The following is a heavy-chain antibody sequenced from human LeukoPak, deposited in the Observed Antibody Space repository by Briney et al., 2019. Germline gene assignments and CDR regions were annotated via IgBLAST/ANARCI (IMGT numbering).Heavy chain of an antibody. V-gene: IGHV3-30-3*01. CDR2: ISYDGSNK. Sequence: PGGSLRLSCAASGFTFSSYAMHWVRQAPGKGLEWVAVISYDGSNKYYADSVKGRFTISRDNSKNTLYLQMNSLRAEDTAVYYCARDRSYYDFWSGYRRYYYGMDVRGQGTTVTVS. CDR1: GFTFSSYA. CDR3: ARDRSYYDFWSGYRRYYYGMDV. D-gene: IGHD3-3*01. J-gene: IGHJ6*02.